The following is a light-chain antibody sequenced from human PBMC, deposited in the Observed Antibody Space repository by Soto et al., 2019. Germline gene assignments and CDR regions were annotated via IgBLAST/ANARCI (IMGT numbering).Light chain of an antibody. CDR3: ISFTSSSTLDSFV. CDR2: DVS. Sequence: QSALTQPASVSGSPGQSITISCTGTSSDVGGYNYVSWYQQHPGKAPKLMIYDVSNRPSGVSNRFSGSKSGNTASLTISGLQAEDEADYYCISFTSSSTLDSFVFGTGTKVTVL. V-gene: IGLV2-14*01. J-gene: IGLJ1*01. CDR1: SSDVGGYNY.